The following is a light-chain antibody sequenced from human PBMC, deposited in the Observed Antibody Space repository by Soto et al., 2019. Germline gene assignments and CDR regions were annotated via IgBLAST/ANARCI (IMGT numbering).Light chain of an antibody. CDR3: QQYGSSPVT. CDR2: GAS. CDR1: QSVSSSY. V-gene: IGKV3-20*01. J-gene: IGKJ2*01. Sequence: EIVLTQSPGTLSLSPGERATLSCRASQSVSSSYLAWYQQKPGQAPRLLIYGASTRATGIPDRFSGSGSGTEFTLTISRLEPEAVAVYYCQQYGSSPVTFGQGTKLEIK.